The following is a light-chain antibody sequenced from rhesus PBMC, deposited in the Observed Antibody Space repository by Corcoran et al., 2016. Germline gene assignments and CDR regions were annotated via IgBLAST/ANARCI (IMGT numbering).Light chain of an antibody. J-gene: IGKJ1*01. V-gene: IGKV1-22*01. CDR1: QSISSW. Sequence: DIQMTQSPSSLSASVGDTVTITCRASQSISSWLDWYQQKPGKAPNLLIYKASSLQSGVPPRFGGSGSGTDFTLTISSLQPEDFATYYCLQYSSSPWTFGQGTKVEIK. CDR3: LQYSSSPWT. CDR2: KAS.